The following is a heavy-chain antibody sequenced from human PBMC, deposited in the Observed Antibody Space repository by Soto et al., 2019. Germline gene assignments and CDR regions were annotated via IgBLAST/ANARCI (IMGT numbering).Heavy chain of an antibody. Sequence: GESLKISCKGSGYRFTSFWIGWVRQMPGKGLEWLGIIYPGDADIRYTPSLQGQVTMSADKSISTAYLQWSSLKASDTAIYYCARGIEMARIGWFDPWGQGTLVTVSS. V-gene: IGHV5-51*01. J-gene: IGHJ5*02. CDR3: ARGIEMARIGWFDP. CDR1: GYRFTSFW. D-gene: IGHD5-12*01. CDR2: IYPGDADI.